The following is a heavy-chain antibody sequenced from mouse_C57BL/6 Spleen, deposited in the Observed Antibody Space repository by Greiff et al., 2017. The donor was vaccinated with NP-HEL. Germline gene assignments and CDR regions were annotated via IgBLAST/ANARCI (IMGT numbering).Heavy chain of an antibody. CDR3: ASRETAQATGYAY. V-gene: IGHV1-81*01. D-gene: IGHD3-2*02. CDR2: IYPRSGNT. CDR1: GYTFTSYG. Sequence: QVQLQQSGAELARPGASVKLSCKASGYTFTSYGISWVKQRTGQGLEWIGEIYPRSGNTYYNEEFKGKATLTADKSSSTAYMELRSLTSEDSAVYFCASRETAQATGYAYWGQGTLVTVSA. J-gene: IGHJ3*01.